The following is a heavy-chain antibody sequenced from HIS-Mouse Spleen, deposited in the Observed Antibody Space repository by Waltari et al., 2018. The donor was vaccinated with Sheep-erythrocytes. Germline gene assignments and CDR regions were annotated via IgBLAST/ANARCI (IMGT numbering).Heavy chain of an antibody. V-gene: IGHV3-21*01. CDR2: ISSSSSYI. Sequence: EVQLVESGGGLVKPGGPLSPSVAASGFTFRTLSLNGCRQAPGKGLEWVSSISSSSSYIYYADSVKGRFTISRDNAKNSLYLQMNSLRAEDTAVYYCARVASGATFDYWGQGTLVTVSS. J-gene: IGHJ4*02. CDR3: ARVASGATFDY. D-gene: IGHD1-26*01. CDR1: GFTFRTLS.